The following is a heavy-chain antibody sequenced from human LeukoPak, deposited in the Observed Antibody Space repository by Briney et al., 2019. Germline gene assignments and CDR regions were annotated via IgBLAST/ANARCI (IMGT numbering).Heavy chain of an antibody. J-gene: IGHJ4*02. D-gene: IGHD5-24*01. CDR2: MYTSGST. Sequence: SETLSLTCTVSGGSISSYYWSWIRQPAGKGLEWIGRMYTSGSTNYNPSLKSRVTMSADTSKNKFSLKLSSVTAADTAVYYCARIEMATITHFDYWGQGTLVTVSS. V-gene: IGHV4-4*07. CDR3: ARIEMATITHFDY. CDR1: GGSISSYY.